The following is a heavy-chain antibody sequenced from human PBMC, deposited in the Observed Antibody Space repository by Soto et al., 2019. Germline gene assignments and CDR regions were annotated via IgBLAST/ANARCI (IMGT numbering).Heavy chain of an antibody. V-gene: IGHV3-48*02. CDR1: GFSFHTFD. CDR3: ARGNSTGSHYNSGY. Sequence: EVQLVESGGGLVQPGGSLRLSCLTSGFSFHTFDMNWVRQAPGRGLEWVSSISRTGGTIYYAASVRGRFTVSRDNAVTSLYLQVSSLRDEDTAVYYCARGNSTGSHYNSGYWGQGTLVIVSS. D-gene: IGHD3-10*01. J-gene: IGHJ4*02. CDR2: ISRTGGTI.